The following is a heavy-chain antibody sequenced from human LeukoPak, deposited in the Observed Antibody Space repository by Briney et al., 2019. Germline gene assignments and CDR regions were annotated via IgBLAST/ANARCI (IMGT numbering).Heavy chain of an antibody. J-gene: IGHJ4*02. CDR2: IYDDNT. D-gene: IGHD6-6*01. CDR3: AREYSSSSGRSFDY. V-gene: IGHV3-69-1*01. Sequence: GGSLGLSCAASGFTVSAYAMAWVRQAPGKGLEWVSTIYDDNTYYADSVKGRFTISRDSAKNSLYLQMNSLRAEDTAVYYCAREYSSSSGRSFDYWGQGTLVIVSS. CDR1: GFTVSAYA.